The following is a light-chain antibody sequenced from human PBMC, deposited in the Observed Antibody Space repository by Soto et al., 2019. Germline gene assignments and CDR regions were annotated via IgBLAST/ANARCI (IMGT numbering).Light chain of an antibody. CDR2: SSN. CDR3: AAGDDGLNSWV. V-gene: IGLV1-44*01. J-gene: IGLJ3*02. Sequence: QSVLTQPPSASGTPGQRVTISCSGSTSNIGSNIINLYQQIPGTAPKLLIHSSNQRPSGVTDRFSGSKSGTSASLAISGLQSADEAYYYCAAGDDGLNSWVFGGGTKATV. CDR1: TSNIGSNI.